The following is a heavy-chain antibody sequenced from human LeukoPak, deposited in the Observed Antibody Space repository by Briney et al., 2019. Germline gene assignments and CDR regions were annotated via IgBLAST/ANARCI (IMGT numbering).Heavy chain of an antibody. Sequence: SETLSLTCAVYGGSFSGYYWSWIRQPPGKGLEWIGEINHSGSTNYNPSLKSRVTISVDTSKNQFSLKLSSVTAADTAVYYCARKPYFDCLTRVTATDYFDYWGQGTLVTVSS. CDR2: INHSGST. V-gene: IGHV4-34*01. CDR3: ARKPYFDCLTRVTATDYFDY. J-gene: IGHJ4*02. D-gene: IGHD3-9*01. CDR1: GGSFSGYY.